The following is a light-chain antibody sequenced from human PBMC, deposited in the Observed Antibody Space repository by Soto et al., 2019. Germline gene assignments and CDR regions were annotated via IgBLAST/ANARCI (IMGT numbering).Light chain of an antibody. CDR1: SSDVGGYNY. CDR3: SSYTSGSTRVV. V-gene: IGLV2-14*03. Sequence: QSALTQPASVSGSPGQSITISCTGNSSDVGGYNYVSWYQQHPGKAPKVMIYDVSKRPSGISNRFSGSKSGNTASLTISGLQVEDEADYYCSSYTSGSTRVVFGGGTKVTVL. CDR2: DVS. J-gene: IGLJ2*01.